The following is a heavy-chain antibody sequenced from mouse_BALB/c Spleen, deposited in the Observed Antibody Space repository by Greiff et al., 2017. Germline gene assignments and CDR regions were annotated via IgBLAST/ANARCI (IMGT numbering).Heavy chain of an antibody. CDR1: GFTFSNYW. J-gene: IGHJ3*01. Sequence: EVQRVESGGGLVQPGGSMKLSCVASGFTFSNYWMNWVRQSPEKGLEWVAEIRLKSNNYATHYAESVKGRFTISRDDSKSSVYLQMNNLRAEDTGIYYCTRPRFYYGKAWFAYWGQGTLVTVSA. CDR3: TRPRFYYGKAWFAY. D-gene: IGHD2-1*01. CDR2: IRLKSNNYAT. V-gene: IGHV6-6*02.